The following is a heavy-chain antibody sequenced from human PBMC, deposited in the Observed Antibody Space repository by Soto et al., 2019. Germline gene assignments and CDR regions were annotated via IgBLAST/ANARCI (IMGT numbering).Heavy chain of an antibody. CDR1: GFTFSSYD. J-gene: IGHJ6*02. CDR2: IGTAGDT. CDR3: ARAPRLLREEYYYGMDV. V-gene: IGHV3-13*01. D-gene: IGHD1-26*01. Sequence: GGSLRLSCAASGFTFSSYDMHWVRQATGKGLEWVSAIGTAGDTYYPGSVKGRFTISRENAKNSLYLQMNSLRAGDTAVYYCARAPRLLREEYYYGMDVWGQGTTVTVSS.